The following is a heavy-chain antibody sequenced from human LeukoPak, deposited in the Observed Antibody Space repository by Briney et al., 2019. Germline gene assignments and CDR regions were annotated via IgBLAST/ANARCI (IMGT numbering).Heavy chain of an antibody. CDR1: GFTFSSHW. D-gene: IGHD6-19*01. CDR2: IKKDGSEK. J-gene: IGHJ4*02. Sequence: HPGGSLRLSCATSGFTFSSHWMSWVRQAPGKGLEWVANIKKDGSEKYYVDAVKGRFTISRDNAKTSLYLQMNSLRAEDTAVYYCARSSYSSGQYYFDYWGQGTLVTVSS. CDR3: ARSSYSSGQYYFDY. V-gene: IGHV3-7*01.